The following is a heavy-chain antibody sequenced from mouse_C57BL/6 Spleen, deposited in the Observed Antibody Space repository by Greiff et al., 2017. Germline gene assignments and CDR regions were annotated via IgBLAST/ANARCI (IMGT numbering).Heavy chain of an antibody. CDR2: INPNNGGT. CDR1: GYTFTDYY. CDR3: AGAMDY. V-gene: IGHV1-26*01. Sequence: EVQLQQSGPELVKPGASVKISCKASGYTFTDYYMNWVKQSHGKSLEWIGDINPNNGGTSYNQKFKGKATLTLDKSSSTAYMELRSLTSEDSAVYYCAGAMDYWGQGTSVTVSS. J-gene: IGHJ4*01.